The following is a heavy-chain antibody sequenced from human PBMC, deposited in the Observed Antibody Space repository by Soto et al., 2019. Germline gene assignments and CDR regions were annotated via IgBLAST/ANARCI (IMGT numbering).Heavy chain of an antibody. Sequence: ASVKVSCKASGYTFTSYAMHWVRQAPGQGLEWMGWINPNSGGTNYAQKFQGWVTMTRDTSISTAYMELSRLRSDDTAVYCCARGPGLYYFDYWGQGTLVTVSS. CDR2: INPNSGGT. J-gene: IGHJ4*02. CDR3: ARGPGLYYFDY. D-gene: IGHD2-8*02. V-gene: IGHV1-2*04. CDR1: GYTFTSYA.